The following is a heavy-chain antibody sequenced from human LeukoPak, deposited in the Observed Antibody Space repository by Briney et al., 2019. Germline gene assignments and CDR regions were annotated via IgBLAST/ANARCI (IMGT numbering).Heavy chain of an antibody. CDR2: ISGSGGST. Sequence: PGGSLRLSCAAYGFTFSSYAMSWVRQAPGKGLEWVSAISGSGGSTYYADSVKGRFTISRDNSKNTLYLQMNSLRAEDTAVYYCAKVWRPSSYYDSSGYYYGSNSGDYWGQGTLVTVSS. CDR1: GFTFSSYA. J-gene: IGHJ4*02. V-gene: IGHV3-23*01. D-gene: IGHD3-22*01. CDR3: AKVWRPSSYYDSSGYYYGSNSGDY.